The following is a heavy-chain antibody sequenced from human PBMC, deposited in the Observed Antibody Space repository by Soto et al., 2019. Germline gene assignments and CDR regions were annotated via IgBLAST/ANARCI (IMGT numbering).Heavy chain of an antibody. D-gene: IGHD3-22*01. V-gene: IGHV1-3*01. CDR2: INAGNGNT. CDR3: ARDPYYDSSGYSPNFDY. J-gene: IGHJ4*02. Sequence: QVHLVQSGAEVKKPGASVKVSCKASGYTFTSYAMHWVRQAPGQRLEWMGWINAGNGNTKYSQKFQGRVTITRDTSVSTAYMELSSLRSADTAVYYCARDPYYDSSGYSPNFDYWGQGTLVTVSS. CDR1: GYTFTSYA.